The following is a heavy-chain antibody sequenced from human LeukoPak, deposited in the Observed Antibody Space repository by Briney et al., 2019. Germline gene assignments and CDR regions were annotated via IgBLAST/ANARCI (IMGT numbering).Heavy chain of an antibody. Sequence: QAGGSLRLSCAASGFTFSSYDMHWVRQATGKGLEWVSAVGTAGDTYYAGSVKGRFSTSRENGKNSLYLQMNSLRAGDTAMYYCAKGRGSNNNSFYHALLFDYLGQGTLVNV. CDR3: AKGRGSNNNSFYHALLFDY. CDR1: GFTFSSYD. CDR2: VGTAGDT. D-gene: IGHD2-2*01. J-gene: IGHJ4*02. V-gene: IGHV3-13*01.